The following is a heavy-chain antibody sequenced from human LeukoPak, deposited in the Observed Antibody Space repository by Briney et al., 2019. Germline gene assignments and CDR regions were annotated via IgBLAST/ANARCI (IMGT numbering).Heavy chain of an antibody. CDR1: GGSITSSSYY. CDR3: ARHPPGSFGMVRNWFDP. D-gene: IGHD3-3*01. CDR2: IYYSGST. Sequence: SETLSLTCTVSGGSITSSSYYWGWIRQPPGKGLEWIGSIYYSGSTYYNPSLKSRVTISVDTSKNQFSLKLSSVTAADTAVYYCARHPPGSFGMVRNWFDPWGQGTLVTVSS. V-gene: IGHV4-39*07. J-gene: IGHJ5*02.